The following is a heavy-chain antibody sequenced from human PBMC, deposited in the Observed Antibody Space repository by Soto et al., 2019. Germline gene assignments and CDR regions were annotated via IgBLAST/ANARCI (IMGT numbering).Heavy chain of an antibody. J-gene: IGHJ4*01. CDR1: GFTFSSYW. D-gene: IGHD1-7*01. V-gene: IGHV3-74*01. CDR2: IHNDGSTT. Sequence: GSLRLSCAASGFTFSSYWMHWVRQAPGKGLMWVSRIHNDGSTTRYADSVKGRFTISRDNAKNTLYLQMSSLRVEDTAVYYCARDNWNSYWGQGTLVPSPQ. CDR3: ARDNWNSY.